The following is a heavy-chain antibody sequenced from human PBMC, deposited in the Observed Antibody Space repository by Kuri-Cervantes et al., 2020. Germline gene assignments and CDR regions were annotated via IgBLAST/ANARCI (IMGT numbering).Heavy chain of an antibody. V-gene: IGHV1-46*01. CDR1: GYTFTSYY. Sequence: ASVKVSCKASGYTFTSYYMHWVRQAPGQGLEWMGIINPSGGSTSYAQKFQGRVTMTRDTSTSTVYMELSSLRSEDTAVYYCAADGSISGSYYNWFDPWGQGTLVTVSS. CDR3: AADGSISGSYYNWFDP. D-gene: IGHD1-26*01. J-gene: IGHJ5*02. CDR2: INPSGGST.